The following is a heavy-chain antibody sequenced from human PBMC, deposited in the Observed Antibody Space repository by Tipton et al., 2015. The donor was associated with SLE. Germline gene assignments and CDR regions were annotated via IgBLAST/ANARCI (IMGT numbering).Heavy chain of an antibody. J-gene: IGHJ4*02. CDR3: AKDPYRDYYDSGGYYFDY. CDR1: GFTFSNYG. D-gene: IGHD3-22*01. Sequence: GSLRLSCAASGFTFSNYGMSWVRQAPGKGLEWVAGISGSGRSTYYGDSVKGRFTISRDNSENTLYLQMNSLRAEDTAVYYCAKDPYRDYYDSGGYYFDYWGQGTLVTVSS. V-gene: IGHV3-23*01. CDR2: ISGSGRST.